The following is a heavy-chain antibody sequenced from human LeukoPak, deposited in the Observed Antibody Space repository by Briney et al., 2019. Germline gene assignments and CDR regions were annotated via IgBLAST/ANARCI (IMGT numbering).Heavy chain of an antibody. Sequence: PGRSLRLSCAASGFTFSSYWMSWVRQAPGKGLEWVANIKQDGSEKYYVDSVKGRFTISRDNAKNSLYLQMNSLRAEDTAVYYCARDQGIAAWDYWGQGTLVTVSS. CDR2: IKQDGSEK. D-gene: IGHD6-25*01. CDR3: ARDQGIAAWDY. V-gene: IGHV3-7*01. CDR1: GFTFSSYW. J-gene: IGHJ4*02.